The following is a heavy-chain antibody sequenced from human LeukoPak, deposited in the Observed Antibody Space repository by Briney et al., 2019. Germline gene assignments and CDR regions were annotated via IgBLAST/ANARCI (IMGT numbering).Heavy chain of an antibody. CDR2: IYHSGST. V-gene: IGHV4-38-2*02. D-gene: IGHD1-14*01. J-gene: IGHJ6*03. CDR3: ASLRTLGYYMDV. Sequence: PSETLSLTCSVSGYSISSGYYWGWIRQPPGRGLEWIGNIYHSGSTYYNPSLKSRVTISIDTSKNQFSLKLTSVTAADTAVYYCASLRTLGYYMDVWGKGTTVTVSS. CDR1: GYSISSGYY.